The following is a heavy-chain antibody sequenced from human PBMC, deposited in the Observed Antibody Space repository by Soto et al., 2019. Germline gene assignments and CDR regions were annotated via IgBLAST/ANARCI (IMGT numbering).Heavy chain of an antibody. J-gene: IGHJ5*02. CDR1: GVSFSDYY. Sequence: ASETLSLTCAVYGVSFSDYYWSWVRQPPGKGLEWIGEINHSGSTNYNASLQSRATISVDTSKNQFSLKLRSVTAADTSMYYCAGFFGYKYGRVDPWGQGTQVTVSS. CDR3: AGFFGYKYGRVDP. D-gene: IGHD5-18*01. CDR2: INHSGST. V-gene: IGHV4-34*01.